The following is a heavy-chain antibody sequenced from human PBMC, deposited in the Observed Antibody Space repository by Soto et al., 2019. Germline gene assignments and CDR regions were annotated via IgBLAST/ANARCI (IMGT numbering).Heavy chain of an antibody. D-gene: IGHD2-2*01. CDR3: ARAGDDCSTTSCYMIDY. J-gene: IGHJ4*02. V-gene: IGHV1-3*01. Sequence: ASVKVSCKASGYTFTSYAMHWVRQAPGQRLEWMGWINAGKGNTKYSQQFQGRVTLTRDTSASTAYMELSSLSSEDTAVYYCARAGDDCSTTSCYMIDYWGQGTLVTVSS. CDR2: INAGKGNT. CDR1: GYTFTSYA.